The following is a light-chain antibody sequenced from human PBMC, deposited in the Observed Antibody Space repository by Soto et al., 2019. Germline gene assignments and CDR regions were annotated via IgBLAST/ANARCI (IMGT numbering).Light chain of an antibody. V-gene: IGLV2-14*01. CDR3: SAYTGSSTL. CDR2: DVS. Sequence: QSVLTQPASVSGSPGQSITISCTGTSSDVGVYNYVSWYQQHPGKAPKLMIYDVSTRPSGVSNRFSGSKSGNTASLTISGLQDEGEDEYYCSAYTGSSTLFGGGTKLTVL. J-gene: IGLJ2*01. CDR1: SSDVGVYNY.